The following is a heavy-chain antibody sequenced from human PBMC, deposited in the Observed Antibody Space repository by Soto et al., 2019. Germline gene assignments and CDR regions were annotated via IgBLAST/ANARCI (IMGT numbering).Heavy chain of an antibody. D-gene: IGHD6-6*01. Sequence: QVHLQESGPGLVKPSQTLSLTCTVSGGSISGGRYFWIWVRQHPGKGLEWLGYIYDSGTTYYNPSLTSRVTVTVDTSKNQFSLKLTSVTAADTGVYYCARQGYSSSSNIGHWGQGTLVTVSS. CDR2: IYDSGTT. J-gene: IGHJ4*02. CDR1: GGSISGGRYF. V-gene: IGHV4-31*03. CDR3: ARQGYSSSSNIGH.